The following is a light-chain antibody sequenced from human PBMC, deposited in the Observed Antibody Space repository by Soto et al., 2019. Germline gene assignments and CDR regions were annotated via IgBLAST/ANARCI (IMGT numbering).Light chain of an antibody. V-gene: IGKV1-5*03. CDR3: QQYSTYPLT. Sequence: DIQMTQSPSTLSASVGDRVTITCRASQSISSWLAWYQQKPGQAPNLLIYKASSLESEVPSRFSGSGSGTEFTLTISSLQPDDFATYYCQQYSTYPLTFGGGTKVEIK. J-gene: IGKJ4*01. CDR1: QSISSW. CDR2: KAS.